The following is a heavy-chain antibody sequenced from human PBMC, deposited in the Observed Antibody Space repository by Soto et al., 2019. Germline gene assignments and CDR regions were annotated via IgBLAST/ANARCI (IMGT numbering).Heavy chain of an antibody. D-gene: IGHD3-10*01. V-gene: IGHV4-31*03. J-gene: IGHJ5*02. CDR3: ARVNVVRAVLGWFDP. Sequence: SETLSLTCTVSGGSISSGGYYWSWIRQHPGKVLEWIGYIYYSGSTYYNPSLKSRVTISVDTSKNQFSLKLSSVTAADTAVYYYARVNVVRAVLGWFDPWGQGTLVTVSS. CDR2: IYYSGST. CDR1: GGSISSGGYY.